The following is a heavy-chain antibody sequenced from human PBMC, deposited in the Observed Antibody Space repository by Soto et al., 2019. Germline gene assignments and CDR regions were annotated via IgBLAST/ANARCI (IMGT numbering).Heavy chain of an antibody. CDR3: ARAVAVPADFDY. V-gene: IGHV1-3*05. CDR2: INAGNGNT. Sequence: QVQLVQSGAEEKKPGASVKVSCKASGYTFTGYAMHWVRQAPGQRLEGMGWINAGNGNTKYSQKFQGRVTITRDTSASTAYMALSSLRSEDTALYYCARAVAVPADFDYWGQGTLVTVSS. CDR1: GYTFTGYA. D-gene: IGHD6-19*01. J-gene: IGHJ4*02.